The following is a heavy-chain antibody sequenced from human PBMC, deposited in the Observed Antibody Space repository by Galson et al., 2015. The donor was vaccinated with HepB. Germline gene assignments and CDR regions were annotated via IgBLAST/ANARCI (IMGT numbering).Heavy chain of an antibody. CDR3: TTRPEAGATPEVGAFDI. V-gene: IGHV3-30-3*01. CDR1: GFTFSSYA. CDR2: ISYDGSNK. J-gene: IGHJ3*02. D-gene: IGHD1-26*01. Sequence: SLRLSCAASGFTFSSYAMHWVRQAPGKGLEWVAVISYDGSNKYYADSVKGRFTISRDNSKNTLYLQMNSLKTEDTAVYYCTTRPEAGATPEVGAFDIWGQGTMVTVSS.